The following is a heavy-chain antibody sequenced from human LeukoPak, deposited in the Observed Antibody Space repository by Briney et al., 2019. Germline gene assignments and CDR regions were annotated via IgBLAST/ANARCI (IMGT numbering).Heavy chain of an antibody. CDR1: GYTFTSYG. J-gene: IGHJ4*02. CDR2: ISAYNGNT. Sequence: APVKVSCKASGYTFTSYGISWVRQAPGQGLEWMGWISAYNGNTNYAQKLQGRVAMTTDTSTSTAYMELRSLRSDDTAVYYCARGLMITFGGVIVTYYFDYWGQGTLVTVSS. CDR3: ARGLMITFGGVIVTYYFDY. D-gene: IGHD3-16*02. V-gene: IGHV1-18*01.